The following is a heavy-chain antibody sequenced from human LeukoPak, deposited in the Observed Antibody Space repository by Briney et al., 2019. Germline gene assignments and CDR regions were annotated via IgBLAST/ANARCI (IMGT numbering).Heavy chain of an antibody. CDR1: GFSFTNYW. CDR3: VSQEVVPH. D-gene: IGHD2-15*01. V-gene: IGHV3-7*01. J-gene: IGHJ4*02. CDR2: VKEDGTTK. Sequence: GGSLRLSCAAAGFSFTNYWMSWVRQAPGKGLEWVANVKEDGTTKQYVDSVKGRFTISRDNAKNSLYLQMDSLRAEDTAVYYCVSQEVVPHWGQGTLVSVSS.